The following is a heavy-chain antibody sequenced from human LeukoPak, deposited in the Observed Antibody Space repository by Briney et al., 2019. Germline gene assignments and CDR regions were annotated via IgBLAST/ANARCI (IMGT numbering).Heavy chain of an antibody. Sequence: SETLSLTCTVSGGSISSYYWSWIRQPPGKGLEWIGYIYYSGSTNYNPSLKSRVTISVDTSKNQFSLKLSSVTAADTAVYYCASLYCSGGSCYSYYIDYWGQGTLVTVSS. CDR3: ASLYCSGGSCYSYYIDY. CDR1: GGSISSYY. CDR2: IYYSGST. V-gene: IGHV4-59*12. J-gene: IGHJ4*02. D-gene: IGHD2-15*01.